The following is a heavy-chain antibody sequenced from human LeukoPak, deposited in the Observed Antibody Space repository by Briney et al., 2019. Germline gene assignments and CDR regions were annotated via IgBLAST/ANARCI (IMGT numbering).Heavy chain of an antibody. J-gene: IGHJ5*02. CDR2: VYYSGGT. V-gene: IGHV4-59*01. D-gene: IGHD5-24*01. CDR3: ARGRDGYNP. Sequence: SETLSLTCTVSGGSISSYFWSWSRQSPGKGLEWLGYVYYSGGTSYNPSLKGRVSISVDMSKNQFSLKLSSVTAADTAVYYCARGRDGYNPWGQGTLVTVSS. CDR1: GGSISSYF.